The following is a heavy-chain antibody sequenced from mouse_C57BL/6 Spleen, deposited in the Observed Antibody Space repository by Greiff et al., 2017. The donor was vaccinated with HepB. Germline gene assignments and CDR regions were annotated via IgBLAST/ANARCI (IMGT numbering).Heavy chain of an antibody. CDR1: GYAFTNYL. CDR2: INPGSGGT. J-gene: IGHJ2*01. CDR3: ARSGGNYDY. Sequence: VQLVESGAELVRPGTSVKVSCKASGYAFTNYLIEWVKQRPGQGLEWIGVINPGSGGTNYNEKFKGKATLTADKSSSTAYMQLSSLTSEDSAVYFCARSGGNYDYWGQGTTLTVSS. V-gene: IGHV1-54*01. D-gene: IGHD2-1*01.